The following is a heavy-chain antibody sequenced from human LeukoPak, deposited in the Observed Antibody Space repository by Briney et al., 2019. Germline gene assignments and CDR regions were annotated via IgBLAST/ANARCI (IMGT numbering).Heavy chain of an antibody. CDR2: INHSGST. V-gene: IGHV4-34*01. CDR1: GGSFSGYY. D-gene: IGHD3-22*01. J-gene: IGHJ4*02. CDR3: ARGLGTGYYYDSSGYNDD. Sequence: PSETLSLTCAVYGGSFSGYYRSWIRQPPGKGLEWIGEINHSGSTNYNPSLKSRVTISVDTSKNQFSLKLSSVTAADTAVYYCARGLGTGYYYDSSGYNDDWGQGTLVTVSS.